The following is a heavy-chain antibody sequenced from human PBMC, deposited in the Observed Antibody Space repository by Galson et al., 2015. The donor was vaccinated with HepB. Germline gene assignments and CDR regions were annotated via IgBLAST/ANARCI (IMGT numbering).Heavy chain of an antibody. J-gene: IGHJ6*03. CDR1: GYSFPNYW. CDR3: ARVPTQDGTIEDGIISLHYYMDV. Sequence: QSGAEVKKPGESLRISCETSGYSFPNYWISWVRQMSGKGLEWVGNIDPSDSYTTFSTSFEGPVTMSVDTSSSTASLHWSSLKASDTGIYYCARVPTQDGTIEDGIISLHYYMDVWGKETSVTVSS. CDR2: IDPSDSYT. D-gene: IGHD3-16*01. V-gene: IGHV5-10-1*01.